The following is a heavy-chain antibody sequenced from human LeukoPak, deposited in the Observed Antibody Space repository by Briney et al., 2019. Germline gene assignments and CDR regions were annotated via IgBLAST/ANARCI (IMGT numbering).Heavy chain of an antibody. V-gene: IGHV4-34*01. CDR2: INHSGST. Sequence: PSETLSLTCAVYGGSFSGYYWSWIRQPPGKGLEWNGEINHSGSTNYNPSLKSGVTISVDTSKNQFSLKLSSVTAADTAVYYCATYYYGSGSYYRSIPPGFGYWGQETLVTVSS. CDR3: ATYYYGSGSYYRSIPPGFGY. CDR1: GGSFSGYY. J-gene: IGHJ4*02. D-gene: IGHD3-10*01.